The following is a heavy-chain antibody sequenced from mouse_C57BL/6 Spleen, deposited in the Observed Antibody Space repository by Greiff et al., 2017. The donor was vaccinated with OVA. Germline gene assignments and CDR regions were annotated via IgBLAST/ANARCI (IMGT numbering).Heavy chain of an antibody. CDR3: ARYYDPFFDY. Sequence: EVKLMESEGGLVQPGSSMKLSCTASGFTFSDYYMAWVRQVPEKGLEWVANINYDGSSTYYLDSLKSRFIISRDNAKNILYLQMSSLKSEDTATYYCARYYDPFFDYWGKGTTLTVSS. CDR1: GFTFSDYY. CDR2: INYDGSST. D-gene: IGHD2-4*01. V-gene: IGHV5-16*01. J-gene: IGHJ2*01.